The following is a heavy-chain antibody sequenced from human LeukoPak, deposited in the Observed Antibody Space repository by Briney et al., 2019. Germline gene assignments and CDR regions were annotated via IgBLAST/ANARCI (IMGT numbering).Heavy chain of an antibody. CDR3: ARTYDILTGHWVYYYGMDV. Sequence: GGSLRLSCAASGFTFSDYYMSWIRQAPGKGLEWVSYISSSGSTIYYADSVKGRFTISRDNAKNSLYLQMNSLRAEDTAVYYCARTYDILTGHWVYYYGMDVWGQGTTVTVSS. CDR1: GFTFSDYY. V-gene: IGHV3-11*01. CDR2: ISSSGSTI. D-gene: IGHD3-9*01. J-gene: IGHJ6*02.